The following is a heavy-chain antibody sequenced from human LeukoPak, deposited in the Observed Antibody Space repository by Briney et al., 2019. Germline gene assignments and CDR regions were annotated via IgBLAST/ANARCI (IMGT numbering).Heavy chain of an antibody. CDR1: GFTFSSYG. CDR2: IKQDENEQ. J-gene: IGHJ6*04. Sequence: GGTLRLSCAASGFTFSSYGMSWVRQAPGGGLEWVANIKQDENEQDYVDSVRGRFTISRDNAKNSLYLQMNSLRAEDTAVYYCAELGITMIGGVWGKGTTVTISS. CDR3: AELGITMIGGV. V-gene: IGHV3-7*01. D-gene: IGHD3-10*02.